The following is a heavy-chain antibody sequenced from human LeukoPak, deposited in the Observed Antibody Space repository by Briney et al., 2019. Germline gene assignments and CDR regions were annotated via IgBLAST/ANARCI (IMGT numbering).Heavy chain of an antibody. CDR1: RFTFSSYE. CDR3: ARVLRGLYNLGD. D-gene: IGHD3-10*01. CDR2: ISGSGGTI. Sequence: QPGGSLRLSCAGSRFTFSSYEMNWVRQAPGKGLEWVSYISGSGGTIYYADSVKGRFTISRDNAENALYLQMNSLRAEDTAVYYCARVLRGLYNLGDWGQGTLVTVSS. V-gene: IGHV3-48*03. J-gene: IGHJ4*02.